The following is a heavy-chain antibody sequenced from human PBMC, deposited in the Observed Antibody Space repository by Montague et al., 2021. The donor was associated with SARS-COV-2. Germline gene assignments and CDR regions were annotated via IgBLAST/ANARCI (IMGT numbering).Heavy chain of an antibody. CDR2: GAT. D-gene: IGHD3-16*01. V-gene: IGHV4-59*01. J-gene: IGHJ2*01. CDR3: AREFRIELWQTNWYFGL. Sequence: GATKKNPSLKSRATISVDTSKNQFALRLHSVTAADTAVYYCAREFRIELWQTNWYFGLWGRGTRVTVFS.